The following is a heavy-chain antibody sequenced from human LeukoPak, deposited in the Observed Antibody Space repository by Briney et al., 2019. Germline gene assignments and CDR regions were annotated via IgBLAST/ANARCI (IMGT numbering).Heavy chain of an antibody. D-gene: IGHD6-13*01. CDR3: ANTAMGSAAAGTFDY. V-gene: IGHV4-59*01. CDR1: GGSISSYY. Sequence: SETLSPTCTVSGGSISSYYWSWIRQPPGKGLEWIGYIYYSGSTNYNPSLKGRVTISVDTSRNQFSLKLSSVTAADTAVHYCANTAMGSAAAGTFDYWGQGTLVTVSS. J-gene: IGHJ4*02. CDR2: IYYSGST.